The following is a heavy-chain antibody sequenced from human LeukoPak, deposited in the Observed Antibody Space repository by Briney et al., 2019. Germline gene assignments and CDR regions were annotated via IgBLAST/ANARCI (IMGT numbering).Heavy chain of an antibody. CDR2: VNPADSDT. Sequence: PGESLMISCKGSGYSFTSYWIAWVRQMPGKGLEWMGIVNPADSDTRYSPSFQGQVTISVDKSISTAYLQWSSLQASDTAMYYCATVPRIPAVGNTEYFQYWGQGTLVTVSS. J-gene: IGHJ1*01. V-gene: IGHV5-51*01. D-gene: IGHD6-13*01. CDR3: ATVPRIPAVGNTEYFQY. CDR1: GYSFTSYW.